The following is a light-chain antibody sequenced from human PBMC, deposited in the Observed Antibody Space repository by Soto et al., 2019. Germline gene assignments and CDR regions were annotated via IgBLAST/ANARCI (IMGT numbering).Light chain of an antibody. CDR3: QQYVTLPVT. J-gene: IGKJ4*01. CDR1: LNISNR. Sequence: DIQMTQSPSSVSASVGDRVTITCRASLNISNRLVWYQQRPEKAPKSLIFASSSLESGVPSRFSGSGSGTDFTLTIISLQPEDFATYYCQQYVTLPVTFGGGTKVEI. V-gene: IGKV1D-16*01. CDR2: ASS.